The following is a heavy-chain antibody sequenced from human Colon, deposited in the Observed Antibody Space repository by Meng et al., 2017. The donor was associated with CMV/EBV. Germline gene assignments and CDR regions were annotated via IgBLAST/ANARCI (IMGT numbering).Heavy chain of an antibody. CDR1: GGTINTESYY. V-gene: IGHV4-39*07. CDR2: IYFSGGT. D-gene: IGHD1-26*01. Sequence: GSLRLSCSVSGGTINTESYYWAWIRQPPGKGLEWIGTIYFSGGTYYNPSLRSRVTMSVDTSRNQFSLNLNSVTAADTAVYYCARSRGGDASTWVLFAAWGQGTLVTVSS. CDR3: ARSRGGDASTWVLFAA. J-gene: IGHJ5*02.